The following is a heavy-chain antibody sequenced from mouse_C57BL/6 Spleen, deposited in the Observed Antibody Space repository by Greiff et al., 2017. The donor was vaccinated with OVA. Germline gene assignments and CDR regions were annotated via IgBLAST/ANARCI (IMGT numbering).Heavy chain of an antibody. CDR2: IYPGDGDT. V-gene: IGHV1-82*01. CDR3: ARDTTVEGPWFAY. CDR1: GYAFSSSW. D-gene: IGHD1-1*01. Sequence: QVQLQQSGPELVKPGASVKISCKASGYAFSSSWMNWVKQRPGKGLEWIGRIYPGDGDTNYNGKFKGKATLTADKSSSTAYMQLSSLTSEYSAVYFCARDTTVEGPWFAYWGQGTLVTVSA. J-gene: IGHJ3*01.